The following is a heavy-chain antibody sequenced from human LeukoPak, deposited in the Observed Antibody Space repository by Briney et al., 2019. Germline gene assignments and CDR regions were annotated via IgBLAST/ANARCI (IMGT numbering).Heavy chain of an antibody. CDR1: GFTFSSYA. V-gene: IGHV3-23*01. CDR2: ISDSGGNT. D-gene: IGHD6-6*01. J-gene: IGHJ4*02. Sequence: GGSLRLSCAASGFTFSSYAMSWVRQAPGKGLEWVSAISDSGGNTCYADSVRGRFTISRDNSKNTLYLQMNSLRAEDTAVYYCARHRSSWLIDYWGQGTLVTVSS. CDR3: ARHRSSWLIDY.